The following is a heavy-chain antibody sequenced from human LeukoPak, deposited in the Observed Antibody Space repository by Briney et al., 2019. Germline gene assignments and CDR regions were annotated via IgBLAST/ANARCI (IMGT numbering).Heavy chain of an antibody. CDR1: AFTFSSYW. V-gene: IGHV3-7*01. Sequence: GGCLRLSCAASAFTFSSYWMSWVRQAPGKWLEWVANIKQDGSERYYVDSVKGRFTISRDNGKNSLYLQMNSLRAEDTAEYYCARSHTWGGVYWGQGTLVTVSS. CDR3: ARSHTWGGVY. J-gene: IGHJ4*02. D-gene: IGHD2-21*01. CDR2: IKQDGSER.